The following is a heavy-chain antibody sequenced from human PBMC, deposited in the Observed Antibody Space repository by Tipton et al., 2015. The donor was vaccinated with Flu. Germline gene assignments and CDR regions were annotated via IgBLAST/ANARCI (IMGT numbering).Heavy chain of an antibody. CDR2: IYYSGST. Sequence: LRLSCTVSGGSISSGGYYWSWIRQHPGKGLEWIGYIYYSGSTYYNPSLKSRVTISVDTSKNQLSLKLSSVTAADTAVYYCARDYDYDSSGYYYFDYWGQGTLVTVSS. V-gene: IGHV4-31*02. J-gene: IGHJ4*02. D-gene: IGHD3-22*01. CDR1: GGSISSGGYY. CDR3: ARDYDYDSSGYYYFDY.